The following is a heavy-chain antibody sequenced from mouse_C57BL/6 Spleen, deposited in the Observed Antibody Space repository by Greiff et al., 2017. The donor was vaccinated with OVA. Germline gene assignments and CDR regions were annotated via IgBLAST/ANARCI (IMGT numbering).Heavy chain of an antibody. J-gene: IGHJ1*03. CDR3: ARDDGYPVWYFDV. CDR2: ISYDGSN. D-gene: IGHD2-3*01. Sequence: EVQLQESGPGLVKPSQSLSLTCSVTGYSITSGYYWNWIRQFPGNKLEWMGYISYDGSNNYNPSLKNRISITRDTSKNQFFLKLNSVTTEDTAAYYSARDDGYPVWYFDVWGTGTTVTVSS. V-gene: IGHV3-6*01. CDR1: GYSITSGYY.